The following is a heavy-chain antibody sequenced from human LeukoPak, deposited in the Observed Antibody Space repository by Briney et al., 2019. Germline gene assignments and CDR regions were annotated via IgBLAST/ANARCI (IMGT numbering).Heavy chain of an antibody. CDR1: GFTFDDYA. D-gene: IGHD4-17*01. Sequence: PGRSLRLSCAASGFTFDDYAMHWVRQAPGKGLEWVSGISWNSGSIGYADSVKGRFTISRDNAKNSLYLQMNSLRAEDTALYYCAKDILLRKNGGLRDAFDIWGQGTMVTVSS. CDR3: AKDILLRKNGGLRDAFDI. CDR2: ISWNSGSI. J-gene: IGHJ3*02. V-gene: IGHV3-9*01.